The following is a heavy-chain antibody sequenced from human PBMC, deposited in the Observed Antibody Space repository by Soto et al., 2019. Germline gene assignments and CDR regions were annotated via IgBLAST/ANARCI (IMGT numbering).Heavy chain of an antibody. CDR2: ISSSSSTI. Sequence: GGSLRLSCAASGFSFSSYSMNWVRQAPGKGLEWVSYISSSSSTIYYADSVKGRFTISRDNAKNSLYLQMNSLRAEETAVYYCAKQRFEKSWCYKLNTYFDYWRQGHLVTVSS. V-gene: IGHV3-48*01. D-gene: IGHD2-2*02. CDR1: GFSFSSYS. J-gene: IGHJ4*02. CDR3: AKQRFEKSWCYKLNTYFDY.